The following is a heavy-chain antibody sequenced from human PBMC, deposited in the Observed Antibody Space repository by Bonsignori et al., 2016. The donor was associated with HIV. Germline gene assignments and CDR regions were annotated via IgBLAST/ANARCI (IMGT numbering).Heavy chain of an antibody. V-gene: IGHV3-48*03. CDR3: ARDPHYYYYMDV. Sequence: VRQAPGKGLEWVSYISSSGSTIYYADSVKGRFTISRDNAKNSLYLQMNSLRAEDTAVYYCARDPHYYYYMDVWGKGPRSPSP. J-gene: IGHJ6*03. CDR2: ISSSGSTI.